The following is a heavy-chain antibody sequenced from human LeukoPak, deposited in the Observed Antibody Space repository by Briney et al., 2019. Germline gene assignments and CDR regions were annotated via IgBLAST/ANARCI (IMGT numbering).Heavy chain of an antibody. V-gene: IGHV3-30*03. CDR1: GFTFSNYG. J-gene: IGHJ4*02. Sequence: GRSLRLSCAASGFTFSNYGMHWVRQAPGKGLEWVAIISDDGSRTYYSNSVKGRFTISRDNSRNTLYLQMNSLRPEDTAVYYCARGNGPGSFLIDYWGQGTLVTVSS. CDR3: ARGNGPGSFLIDY. CDR2: ISDDGSRT. D-gene: IGHD3-10*01.